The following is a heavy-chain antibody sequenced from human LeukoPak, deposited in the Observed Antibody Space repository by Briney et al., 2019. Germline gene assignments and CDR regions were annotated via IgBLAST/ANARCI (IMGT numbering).Heavy chain of an antibody. CDR1: GGSISPYY. J-gene: IGHJ3*02. V-gene: IGHV4-59*01. Sequence: SETLSLTCTVSGGSISPYYWSWIRQSPGKGLEWIGYIYYSGNTYYNPSLKSRVTISVDTSKNQFSLKLSSVTAADTAVYYCAREYNNAFDIWGQGTMVTVSS. CDR2: IYYSGNT. CDR3: AREYNNAFDI. D-gene: IGHD5-24*01.